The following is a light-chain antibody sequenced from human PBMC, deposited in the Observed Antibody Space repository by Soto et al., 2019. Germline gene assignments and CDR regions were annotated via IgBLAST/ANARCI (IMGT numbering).Light chain of an antibody. CDR3: QSTDISSTYGV. CDR2: KDT. J-gene: IGLJ3*02. V-gene: IGLV3-25*03. Sequence: SYELTLPPSVSVSPGQTARIACSGDALPKQYAYWYQQKPGQAPVMVIYKDTERPSGIPERLSGSSSGTTVTLTISGVQAEDEADYYCQSTDISSTYGVFGGGTQLTVL. CDR1: ALPKQY.